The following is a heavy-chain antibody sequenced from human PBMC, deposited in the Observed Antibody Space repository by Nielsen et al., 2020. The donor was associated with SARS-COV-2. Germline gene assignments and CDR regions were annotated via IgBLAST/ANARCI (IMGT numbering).Heavy chain of an antibody. V-gene: IGHV4-61*02. Sequence: SQTLSLTCTVSGGSISSGSYYWSWIRQPAGKGLEWIGRIYTSGSTNYNPSLKSRVTISVDTSKNQFSLKLRSMTAADTAVYYCARGYSFEPDYWGQGTLVTVSS. D-gene: IGHD5-12*01. CDR2: IYTSGST. J-gene: IGHJ4*02. CDR3: ARGYSFEPDY. CDR1: GGSISSGSYY.